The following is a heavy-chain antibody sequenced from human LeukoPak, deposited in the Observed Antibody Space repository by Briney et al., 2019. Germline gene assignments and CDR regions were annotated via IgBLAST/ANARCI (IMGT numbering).Heavy chain of an antibody. J-gene: IGHJ6*02. D-gene: IGHD3-22*01. CDR2: ISFDGSSK. Sequence: GGSLRLSCAASGFTFSSYGIHWVRQAPGKGLEWVAAISFDGSSKYYADSVKGRFTISRDNSKNTLYLQMNSLRAEDTAVYYCARDQGVVVHGKYHYYGMDVWGQGTTVTVSS. V-gene: IGHV3-30*03. CDR1: GFTFSSYG. CDR3: ARDQGVVVHGKYHYYGMDV.